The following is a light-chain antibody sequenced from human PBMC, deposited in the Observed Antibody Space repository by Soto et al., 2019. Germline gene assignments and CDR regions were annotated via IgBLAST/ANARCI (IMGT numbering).Light chain of an antibody. V-gene: IGLV1-44*01. CDR2: TND. CDR3: AAWDDNLYGLV. CDR1: SSNVGINP. Sequence: QSVLTQPPSTSGTPVQRVTISCSGSSSNVGINPVNWYQQFPGTALRLLIYTNDQRPSGVPGRFSGSRSGTSASLAISGLQSEDEADYYCAAWDDNLYGLVFGGWTKVTVL. J-gene: IGLJ2*01.